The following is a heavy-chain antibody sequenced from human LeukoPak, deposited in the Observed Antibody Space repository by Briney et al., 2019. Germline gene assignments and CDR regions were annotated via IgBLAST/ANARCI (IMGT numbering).Heavy chain of an antibody. D-gene: IGHD6-6*01. J-gene: IGHJ4*02. Sequence: SETLSLTRTISGGSISSYYWSWIRQPAGKGLQWIGRIHTSGSTDYNPSLGSRVTMSVDTSKNQFSLKLSSVTAADTAVYYCAREGSMTARPFVSIDYWGQGTLVTVSS. CDR2: IHTSGST. V-gene: IGHV4-4*07. CDR3: AREGSMTARPFVSIDY. CDR1: GGSISSYY.